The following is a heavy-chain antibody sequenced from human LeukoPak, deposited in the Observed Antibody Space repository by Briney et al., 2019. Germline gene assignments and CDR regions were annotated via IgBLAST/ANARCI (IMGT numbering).Heavy chain of an antibody. CDR1: GESFSGHY. D-gene: IGHD3/OR15-3a*01. V-gene: IGHV4-34*01. CDR3: APGLVGLYYMDV. CDR2: VNHHGVP. Sequence: PSETLSLTCAVYGESFSGHYWTWIRQSPGKGLEWIGDVNHHGVPNHNPSLKSRVTILRDTSKNQLSLKLNSVPAAATGVYYCAPGLVGLYYMDVWGNGTTVSVSS. J-gene: IGHJ6*03.